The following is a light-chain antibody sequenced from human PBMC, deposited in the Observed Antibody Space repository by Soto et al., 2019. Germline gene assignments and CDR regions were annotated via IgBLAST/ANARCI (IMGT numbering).Light chain of an antibody. CDR3: QQYNSYPWT. V-gene: IGKV1-5*01. CDR1: QSISSW. CDR2: DAS. Sequence: DIQMTQSPSTLSASVGDRVTITCRASQSISSWLAWYQQKPGKAPKLLIYDASSLERGVPSRFSGSGSGTEFTLTISSLQPDEFATYYCQQYNSYPWTFGQGTKVEIK. J-gene: IGKJ1*01.